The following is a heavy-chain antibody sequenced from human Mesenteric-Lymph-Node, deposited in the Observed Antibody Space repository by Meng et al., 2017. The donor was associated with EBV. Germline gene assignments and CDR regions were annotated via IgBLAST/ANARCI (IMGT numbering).Heavy chain of an antibody. D-gene: IGHD3-10*01. CDR3: ARVAGSNYGSGSYYIDY. CDR2: IYHSGST. CDR1: GGSISSGGYS. Sequence: RPRQESGAGLVKPSQTLSLTCAGSGGSISSGGYSWSWIRQPPGKGLEWIGYIYHSGSTYYNPSLKSRVTISVDRSKNQFSLKLSSVTAADTAVYYCARVAGSNYGSGSYYIDYWGQGTLVTVSS. J-gene: IGHJ4*02. V-gene: IGHV4-30-2*01.